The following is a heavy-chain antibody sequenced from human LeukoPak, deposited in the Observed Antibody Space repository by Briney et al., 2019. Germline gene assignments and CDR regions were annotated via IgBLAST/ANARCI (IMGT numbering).Heavy chain of an antibody. CDR2: VIAIFGRV. V-gene: IGHV1-69*05. J-gene: IGHJ4*02. D-gene: IGHD3-22*01. CDR1: RGTFSSYG. Sequence: GASVKVSCKASRGTFSSYGFSWVRQAPGQGLEWMGGVIAIFGRVKYGQKFQGRATITTDESTSTAYMELSSLTSEDTGVYYCARGELGDSSGFSFFDYWGQGTLVTVSS. CDR3: ARGELGDSSGFSFFDY.